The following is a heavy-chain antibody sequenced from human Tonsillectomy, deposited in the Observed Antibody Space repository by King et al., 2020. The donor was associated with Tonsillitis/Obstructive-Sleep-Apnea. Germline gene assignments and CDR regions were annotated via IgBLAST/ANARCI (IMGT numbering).Heavy chain of an antibody. J-gene: IGHJ4*02. V-gene: IGHV3-33*01. CDR3: ARGTWKQNDLWSYYFFFNDY. CDR1: GFTFSTCA. Sequence: VQLVESGGGVVQPGRSLRLSCVVSGFTFSTCAMHWVRQAPGKGLEWVAVIWYDGSTKYYADSVKGRFTISRDNSKNTLYLQMNSLRAEDTAVYYCARGTWKQNDLWSYYFFFNDYWGQGTLVTVSS. D-gene: IGHD3-3*01. CDR2: IWYDGSTK.